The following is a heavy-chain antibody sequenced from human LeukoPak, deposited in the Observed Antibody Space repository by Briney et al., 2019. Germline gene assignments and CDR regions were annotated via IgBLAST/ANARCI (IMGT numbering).Heavy chain of an antibody. CDR2: IYYTGST. CDR1: GGSINSYY. D-gene: IGHD4-17*01. CDR3: ARSSPGDYGAH. V-gene: IGHV4-59*01. Sequence: SETLSLTCTVSGGSINSYYWSWIRQPPGKGLECIGHIYYTGSTYYKPSLESRVTISVDTAKNQISLKLSSVTAADTAVYYCARSSPGDYGAHWGQGTLVTVSS. J-gene: IGHJ4*02.